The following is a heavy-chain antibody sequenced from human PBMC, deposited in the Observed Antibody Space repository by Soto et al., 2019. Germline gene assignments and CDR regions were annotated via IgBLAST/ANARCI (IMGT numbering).Heavy chain of an antibody. J-gene: IGHJ6*02. V-gene: IGHV4-59*01. CDR1: GGSISSYY. D-gene: IGHD3-3*01. Sequence: SETLSLTCTVSGGSISSYYWSWIRQPPGKGLEWIGYIYYNVNTNYNPSLKSRVTISVDTSKNQFSLKLSSVTAADTAVYYCAAGWLRFLEWFPQPYYGMDVWGQGTTVTVSS. CDR3: AAGWLRFLEWFPQPYYGMDV. CDR2: IYYNVNT.